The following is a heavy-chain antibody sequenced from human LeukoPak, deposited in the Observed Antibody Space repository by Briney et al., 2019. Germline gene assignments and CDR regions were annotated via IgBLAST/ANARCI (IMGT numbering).Heavy chain of an antibody. J-gene: IGHJ6*03. Sequence: SETLSLTCTVSGGSISSYYWSWIRQPPGKGLEWIGYIYYSGSTNYNPPLKSRVTISVDTSKNQFSLKLSSVTAADTAVYYCAGVSGQRSYYYYYMDVWGKGTTVTVSS. D-gene: IGHD3-10*01. CDR1: GGSISSYY. V-gene: IGHV4-59*01. CDR2: IYYSGST. CDR3: AGVSGQRSYYYYYMDV.